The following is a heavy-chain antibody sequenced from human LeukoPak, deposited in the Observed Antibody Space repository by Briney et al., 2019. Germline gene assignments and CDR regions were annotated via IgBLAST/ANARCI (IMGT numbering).Heavy chain of an antibody. CDR3: ATDFWSGYYTAH. J-gene: IGHJ4*02. D-gene: IGHD3-3*01. Sequence: GGSLRLSCAASGFTVSSNYMSWVRQAPGKGLEWVSVIYSGGSTYYADSVKGRFTISRDNSKNTLFLQMNSLRAEDTAVYYCATDFWSGYYTAHWGQGTLVTVSS. CDR1: GFTVSSNY. V-gene: IGHV3-66*01. CDR2: IYSGGST.